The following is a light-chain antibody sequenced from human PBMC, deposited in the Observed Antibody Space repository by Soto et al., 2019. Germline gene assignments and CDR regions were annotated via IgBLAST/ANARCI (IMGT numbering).Light chain of an antibody. V-gene: IGKV1-9*01. CDR3: QHLNNYPPYT. CDR1: QDIKTY. CDR2: GTF. J-gene: IGKJ3*01. Sequence: IQLTQSPSSLSASVGDRVSITCRASQDIKTYLAWYQQKQGQAPKLLISGTFTLQSGVPSRFNVSGSVTDFTLTISRLQPDDFATYDCQHLNNYPPYTFGPGTKVDLE.